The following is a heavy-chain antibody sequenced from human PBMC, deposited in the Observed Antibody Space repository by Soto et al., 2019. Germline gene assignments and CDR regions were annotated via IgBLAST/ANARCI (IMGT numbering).Heavy chain of an antibody. CDR1: GFTFSDYY. D-gene: IGHD1-1*01. V-gene: IGHV3-11*01. Sequence: LSLSCAASGFTFSDYYLSWIRQAPGKGLEWVSYITSDGSPIYYADSVRGRFTISRDSAKNSVSLQMNSLSAEDTAMYYCAGGEMSTISFDYWGKGTLVTVSS. J-gene: IGHJ4*02. CDR2: ITSDGSPI. CDR3: AGGEMSTISFDY.